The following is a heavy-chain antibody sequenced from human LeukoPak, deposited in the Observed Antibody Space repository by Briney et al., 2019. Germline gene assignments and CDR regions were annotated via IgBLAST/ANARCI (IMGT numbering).Heavy chain of an antibody. CDR3: TGTLYSTIY. CDR2: IRSKANSYAT. D-gene: IGHD6-13*01. V-gene: IGHV3-73*01. Sequence: GGSLRLSCAASGFTFSNAWMVWVRQASGKGLEWVGRIRSKANSYATAYAASVKGRFTISRDDSKNTAYLQMNSLKTEDTAVYYCTGTLYSTIYWGQGTLVTVSS. CDR1: GFTFSNAW. J-gene: IGHJ4*02.